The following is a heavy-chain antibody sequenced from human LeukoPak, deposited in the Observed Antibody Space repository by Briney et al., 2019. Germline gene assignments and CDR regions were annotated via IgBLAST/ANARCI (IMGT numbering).Heavy chain of an antibody. Sequence: AGGSLRLSCAASGFTVSSNYMSWVRQSPGKGLEWVSVISDSGSLTYYADSVKGRFTISRDNSKNTLFLQMNGLRAEDTAVYYCAKDARRTNGWYFFDYWGQGTLVTVSS. D-gene: IGHD6-19*01. CDR2: ISDSGSLT. V-gene: IGHV3-23*01. J-gene: IGHJ4*02. CDR1: GFTVSSNY. CDR3: AKDARRTNGWYFFDY.